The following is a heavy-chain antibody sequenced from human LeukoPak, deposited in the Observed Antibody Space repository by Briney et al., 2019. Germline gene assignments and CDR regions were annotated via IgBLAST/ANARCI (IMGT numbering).Heavy chain of an antibody. V-gene: IGHV1-2*02. Sequence: ASVKVSCKASGYTFTGYFIHWVRQAPGQGPEWMGWINPKTGGTKYAQKFQGRVTMTRHTSISIAYMEMSRLRSDDTAVFYCASGIAVDSGSYDYYFDYWGQGTLVTVSS. CDR1: GYTFTGYF. D-gene: IGHD6-19*01. CDR2: INPKTGGT. J-gene: IGHJ4*02. CDR3: ASGIAVDSGSYDYYFDY.